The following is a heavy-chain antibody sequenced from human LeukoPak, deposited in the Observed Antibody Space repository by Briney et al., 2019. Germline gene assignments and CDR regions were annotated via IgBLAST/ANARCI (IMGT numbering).Heavy chain of an antibody. V-gene: IGHV3-21*01. CDR1: GFTFSSYS. CDR2: ISSSSSYI. Sequence: PGGPLRLSCAASGFTFSSYSMNWVRQAPGKGLEWVSSISSSSSYIYYADSVKGRFTISRDNAKNSLYLQMNSLRAEDTAVYYCARVKMATGRFDYWGQGTLVTVSS. CDR3: ARVKMATGRFDY. J-gene: IGHJ4*02. D-gene: IGHD5-24*01.